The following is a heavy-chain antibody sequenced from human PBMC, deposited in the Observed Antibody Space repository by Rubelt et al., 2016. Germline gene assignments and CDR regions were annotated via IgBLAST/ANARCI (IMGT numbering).Heavy chain of an antibody. V-gene: IGHV4-34*01. J-gene: IGHJ2*01. D-gene: IGHD2-8*01. CDR3: ARGFEWDVLMVYASTSVYFDL. CDR1: GGSFSGYY. Sequence: QVQLQQWGAGLLKPSETLSLTCAVYGGSFSGYYWSWIRQPPGKGLAWIGEINHSGSTNYNPSLKSRVTHAIGASRIRFSLKRSSVTAADTAVYYCARGFEWDVLMVYASTSVYFDLWGRGTLVTVSS. CDR2: INHSGST.